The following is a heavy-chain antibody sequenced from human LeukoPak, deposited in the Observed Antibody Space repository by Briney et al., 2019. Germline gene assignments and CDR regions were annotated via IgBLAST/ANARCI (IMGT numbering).Heavy chain of an antibody. CDR1: GFTFTSYA. V-gene: IGHV4-59*01. CDR3: ARIAAAHYYYYMDV. D-gene: IGHD6-13*01. Sequence: GSLRLSCAASGFTFTSYAMSWIRQPPGKGLEWIGYIYYSGSTNYNPSLKSRVTISVDTSKNQFSLKLSSVTAADTAVYYCARIAAAHYYYYMDVWGKGTTVTVSS. J-gene: IGHJ6*03. CDR2: IYYSGST.